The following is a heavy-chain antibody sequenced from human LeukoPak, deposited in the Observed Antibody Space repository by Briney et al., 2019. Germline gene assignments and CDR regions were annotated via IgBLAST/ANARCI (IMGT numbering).Heavy chain of an antibody. CDR2: IRSDGSNK. D-gene: IGHD2-2*01. V-gene: IGHV3-30*02. CDR1: EFTFSNYG. Sequence: GGSLRLSCTASEFTFSNYGMHWVRQAPGKGLEWVALIRSDGSNKDYADSVKGRFSISRDNSKNTLYLQMNSLRPEDTAVYYCVKDRPCTSCYLGWFDPWGQGTLVTVSS. J-gene: IGHJ5*02. CDR3: VKDRPCTSCYLGWFDP.